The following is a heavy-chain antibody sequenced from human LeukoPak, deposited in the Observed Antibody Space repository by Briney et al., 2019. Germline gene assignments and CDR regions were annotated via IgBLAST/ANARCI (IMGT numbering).Heavy chain of an antibody. V-gene: IGHV3-30-3*01. Sequence: GGSLRLSCVAFGFTFSDHAMHWVRQAPGKGLEWVAIISYDGGKKYYADSVKGRFTISRDNSKNTLYLQMSSLRAEDTAMYYCARSQSTFLLYYYDSSGFLIKDWGQGTLLTVSS. CDR1: GFTFSDHA. J-gene: IGHJ4*02. CDR3: ARSQSTFLLYYYDSSGFLIKD. CDR2: ISYDGGKK. D-gene: IGHD3-22*01.